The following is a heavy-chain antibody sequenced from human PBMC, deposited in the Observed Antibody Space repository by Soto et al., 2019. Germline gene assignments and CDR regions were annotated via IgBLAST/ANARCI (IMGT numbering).Heavy chain of an antibody. D-gene: IGHD3-16*01. CDR3: ARDGGRTKYYYYGMDV. CDR1: GGVFRRYA. Sequence: WASVKVSCKVSGGVFRRYAISWVRQAPGQGLEWLGGIVPIFGTTNYAQKFQGRVTIVADESTSTAYMELRSLRSDDTAVYYCARDGGRTKYYYYGMDVWGQGTTVTVSS. J-gene: IGHJ6*02. CDR2: IVPIFGTT. V-gene: IGHV1-69*13.